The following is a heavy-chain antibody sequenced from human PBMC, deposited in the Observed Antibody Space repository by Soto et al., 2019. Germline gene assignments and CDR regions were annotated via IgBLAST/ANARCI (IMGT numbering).Heavy chain of an antibody. J-gene: IGHJ6*02. V-gene: IGHV3-33*08. CDR1: GFTLNTYG. CDR2: ISYDGSHE. D-gene: IGHD6-19*01. Sequence: PGGSLRLSCVASGFTLNTYGMHWVRQAPGKGLEWVALISYDGSHEYYAGSVKGRFTISRENAKNSLYLQMNSLRAGDTAVYYCARARGVAVAGTLGGGMDVWGQGTTVTVSS. CDR3: ARARGVAVAGTLGGGMDV.